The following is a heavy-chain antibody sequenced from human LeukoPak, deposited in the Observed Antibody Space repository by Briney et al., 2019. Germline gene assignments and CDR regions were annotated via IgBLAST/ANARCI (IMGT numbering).Heavy chain of an antibody. D-gene: IGHD1-26*01. Sequence: GGSLRLSCAASGFTFSDYYMSWIRQAPGKGLEWVSYISSSGSTIYYADSVKGRFTVSRDNAKNSLYLQMNSLRAEDTAVYYCARAWSYAAFDIWGQGTMVTVSS. V-gene: IGHV3-11*01. J-gene: IGHJ3*02. CDR2: ISSSGSTI. CDR1: GFTFSDYY. CDR3: ARAWSYAAFDI.